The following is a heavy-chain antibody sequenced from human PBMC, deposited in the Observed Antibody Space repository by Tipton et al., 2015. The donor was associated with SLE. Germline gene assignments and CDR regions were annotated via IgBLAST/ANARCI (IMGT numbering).Heavy chain of an antibody. V-gene: IGHV4-59*01. CDR2: IYYSGST. J-gene: IGHJ4*02. D-gene: IGHD6-19*01. Sequence: TLSLTCAVYGGSFSGYYWSWIRQPPGKGLEWIGYIYYSGSTNYNPSLKSRVTISVDTSKNQFSLKLSSVTAADTAVYYCAREGVGSGWLFDYWGQGTLVTVSS. CDR1: GGSFSGYY. CDR3: AREGVGSGWLFDY.